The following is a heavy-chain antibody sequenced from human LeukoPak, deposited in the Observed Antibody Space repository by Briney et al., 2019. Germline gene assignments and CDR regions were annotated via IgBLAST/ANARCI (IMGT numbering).Heavy chain of an antibody. CDR2: ISGSGGST. J-gene: IGHJ4*02. Sequence: PGGSLRLSCAASGFTFSSYAINWVRQAPGKGLEWVSAISGSGGSTYYADSAKGRFTISRDNSKNTLYLQMNSLRAEDTAVYYCAKDRAAAGTHSFDYWGQGTLVTVSS. D-gene: IGHD6-13*01. CDR1: GFTFSSYA. V-gene: IGHV3-23*01. CDR3: AKDRAAAGTHSFDY.